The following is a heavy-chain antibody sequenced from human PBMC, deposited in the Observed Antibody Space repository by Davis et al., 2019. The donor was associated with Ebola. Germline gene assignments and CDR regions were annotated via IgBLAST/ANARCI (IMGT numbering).Heavy chain of an antibody. CDR1: GYTFNNYG. CDR3: ARDRAYCTHGACFTRYHDYGLDV. J-gene: IGHJ6*04. Sequence: AASVKVSCKASGYTFNNYGISWVRQAPGQGLEWMGWISAYNGHTNYAQKFQGRLTMTTATSTATAYMELRGLTSDDTAVYYCARDRAYCTHGACFTRYHDYGLDVWGKGTTVTVSS. CDR2: ISAYNGHT. D-gene: IGHD2-8*01. V-gene: IGHV1-18*01.